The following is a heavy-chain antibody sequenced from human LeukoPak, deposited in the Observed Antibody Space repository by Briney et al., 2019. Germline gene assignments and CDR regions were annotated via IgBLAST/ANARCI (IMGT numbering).Heavy chain of an antibody. J-gene: IGHJ4*02. D-gene: IGHD5-12*01. CDR3: ARAHSGYADY. V-gene: IGHV3-11*06. Sequence: PGGSLRLSCAASGFTFSDYYMSWIRQAPGKGLEWVSYISSSSSYTNYTDSVKGRFTISRDNAKNSLYLQMNSLRAEDTAVYYCARAHSGYADYWGQGTLVTVSS. CDR2: ISSSSSYT. CDR1: GFTFSDYY.